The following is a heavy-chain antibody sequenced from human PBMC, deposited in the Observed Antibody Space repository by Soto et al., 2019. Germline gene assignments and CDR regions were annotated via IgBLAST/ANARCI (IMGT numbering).Heavy chain of an antibody. CDR2: ISWDGGST. CDR1: GFTFDDYA. V-gene: IGHV3-43D*03. Sequence: GGSLRLSCAASGFTFDDYAMHWVRQAPGKGLEWVSLISWDGGSTYYADSVKGRFTISRDNSKNSLYLQMNSLRAEDTALYYCAKDIRRYSGSYYHYYYYGMDVWGQGTTVTVSS. J-gene: IGHJ6*02. D-gene: IGHD1-26*01. CDR3: AKDIRRYSGSYYHYYYYGMDV.